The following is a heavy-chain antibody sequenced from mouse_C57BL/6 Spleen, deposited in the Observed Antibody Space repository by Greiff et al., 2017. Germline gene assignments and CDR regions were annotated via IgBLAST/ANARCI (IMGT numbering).Heavy chain of an antibody. CDR3: ARGENYGNYFNLDY. CDR1: GYTFTSYW. V-gene: IGHV1-69*01. D-gene: IGHD2-1*01. CDR2: IDPADSYT. Sequence: VQLQQPGAELVMPGASVKLSCKASGYTFTSYWMHWVKQRPGQGLEWIGEIDPADSYTNYNQKFKGKSTLTVDKSSSTAYMQISSLTSEDSAVYYCARGENYGNYFNLDYWGQGTTLTVSS. J-gene: IGHJ2*01.